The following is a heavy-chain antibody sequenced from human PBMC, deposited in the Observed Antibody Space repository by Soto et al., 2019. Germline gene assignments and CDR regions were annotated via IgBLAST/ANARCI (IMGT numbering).Heavy chain of an antibody. V-gene: IGHV4-31*03. CDR3: ARNIVVVPAADYFDY. CDR1: GGSISSGGYY. D-gene: IGHD2-2*01. J-gene: IGHJ4*02. Sequence: QXQLQESGPGLVKPSQTLSLTCTVSGGSISSGGYYWSWIRQHPGKGLEWIGYIYYSGSTYYNPSLKSRVTISVDTSKNQFSLKLSSVTAADTAVYYCARNIVVVPAADYFDYWGQGTLVTVSS. CDR2: IYYSGST.